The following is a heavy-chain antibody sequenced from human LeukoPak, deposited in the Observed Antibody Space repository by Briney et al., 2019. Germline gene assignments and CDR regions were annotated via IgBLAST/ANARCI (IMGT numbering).Heavy chain of an antibody. Sequence: GGSLRLSCAAAGLTFSNYGMHWVRQAPGKGLQWVAYIRYDGRNKYSADSVKGRFTIYRDNSKSTLYLQMNSLRPEDTAVYYCAKGGTNNWSFDNWGQGTLVTVSS. D-gene: IGHD1-1*01. J-gene: IGHJ4*02. V-gene: IGHV3-30*02. CDR1: GLTFSNYG. CDR2: IRYDGRNK. CDR3: AKGGTNNWSFDN.